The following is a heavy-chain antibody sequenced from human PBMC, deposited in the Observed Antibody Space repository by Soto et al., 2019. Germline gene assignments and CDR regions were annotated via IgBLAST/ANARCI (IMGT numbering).Heavy chain of an antibody. D-gene: IGHD2-2*02. CDR1: GGTFSSYT. J-gene: IGHJ4*02. Sequence: QVQLVQSGAEVKKPGSSVKVSCKASGGTFSSYTISWVRQAPGQGLEWMGRIIPILGIANYAQKFQGRVTITADKSTSTAYMELSSLRSEDTAVYYGAMEYFSITSGYRDYLGQGTLVTFPS. CDR3: AMEYFSITSGYRDY. V-gene: IGHV1-69*02. CDR2: IIPILGIA.